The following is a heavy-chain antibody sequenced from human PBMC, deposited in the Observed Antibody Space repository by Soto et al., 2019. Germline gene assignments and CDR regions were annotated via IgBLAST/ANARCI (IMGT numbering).Heavy chain of an antibody. CDR3: ARFYYDSSGYLPSPYYYYYGMDV. J-gene: IGHJ6*02. V-gene: IGHV3-23*01. CDR2: ISGSGGST. CDR1: GLTFSSYA. Sequence: GGSLRLSCAASGLTFSSYAMSWVRQATGKGLEWVSAISGSGGSTYYVDSVKGRFTISRDNAKNSLYLQMNSLRAEDTAVYYCARFYYDSSGYLPSPYYYYYGMDVWGQGTTVTVSS. D-gene: IGHD3-22*01.